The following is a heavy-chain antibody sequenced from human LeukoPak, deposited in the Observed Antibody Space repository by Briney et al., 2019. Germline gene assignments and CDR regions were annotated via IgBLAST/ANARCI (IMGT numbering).Heavy chain of an antibody. CDR1: GGSFSSYA. D-gene: IGHD3-22*01. J-gene: IGHJ4*02. Sequence: PSETLSLTCTVPGGSFSSYAWSWIRQPAGKGLEWIGRIYTSGSTNYNPSLKSRVTMSVDTSKNQFSLKLSSVTAADTAVYYCAREVHDSSGYIFDYWGQGTLVTVSS. CDR3: AREVHDSSGYIFDY. V-gene: IGHV4-4*07. CDR2: IYTSGST.